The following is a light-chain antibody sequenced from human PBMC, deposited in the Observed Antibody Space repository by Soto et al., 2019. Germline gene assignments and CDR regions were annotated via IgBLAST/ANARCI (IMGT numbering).Light chain of an antibody. CDR1: QSVSSSY. V-gene: IGKV3-20*01. CDR3: QQYGSSPPFT. J-gene: IGKJ3*01. Sequence: IVLTQSPGTLSLTPGERATLSCRASQSVSSSYLAWYQQKPGQSPRRLIYVASSRATGIPDRFSGSGSGTDFTLTISRLEPEDSAVYYCQQYGSSPPFTFGPGTRVDIK. CDR2: VAS.